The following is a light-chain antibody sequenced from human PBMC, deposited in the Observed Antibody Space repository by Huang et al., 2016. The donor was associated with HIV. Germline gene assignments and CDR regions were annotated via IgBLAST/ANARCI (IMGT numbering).Light chain of an antibody. V-gene: IGKV3D-20*01. CDR1: QSVSNNY. CDR2: ESS. J-gene: IGKJ4*01. Sequence: EIVLTQSPATLSLSPGERATLSCGASQSVSNNYLAWYQHKPGLAPRLLSYESSTRATGTPARFSGSASGTGFTLTINRLEPEDFAVYYCHQYSSSPLTFGGGTKVEIK. CDR3: HQYSSSPLT.